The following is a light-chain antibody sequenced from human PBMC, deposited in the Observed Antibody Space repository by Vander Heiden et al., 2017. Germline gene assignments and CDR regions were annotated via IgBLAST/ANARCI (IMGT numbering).Light chain of an antibody. CDR3: QAWDISTYVV. CDR2: QAS. CDR1: KSGDKY. Sequence: SYELTQPPSVSVSPGQTASITCSGDKSGDKYACWYQQKPGQSPVLVIYQASKRPSGIPERFSGSNSGNTATLTISGTQAMDEADYYCQAWDISTYVVFGGGTKLTVL. J-gene: IGLJ2*01. V-gene: IGLV3-1*01.